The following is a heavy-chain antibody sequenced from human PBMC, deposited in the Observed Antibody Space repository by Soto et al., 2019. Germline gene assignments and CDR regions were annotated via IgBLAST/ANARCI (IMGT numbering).Heavy chain of an antibody. D-gene: IGHD3-22*01. CDR1: GFTFDEYA. Sequence: GGSLRLSCAASGFTFDEYAMHWVRQAPGKGLEWVSAISGSGISTYYADSVKGRFTISRDNSKNTLYLQMNSLRAEDTAVYYCAKDHRYYYDNSASGGQGTLVTVSS. J-gene: IGHJ4*02. V-gene: IGHV3-23*01. CDR2: ISGSGIST. CDR3: AKDHRYYYDNSAS.